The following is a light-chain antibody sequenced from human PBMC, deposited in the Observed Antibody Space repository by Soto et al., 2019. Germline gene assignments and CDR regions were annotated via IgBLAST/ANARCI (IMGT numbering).Light chain of an antibody. V-gene: IGLV2-14*01. Sequence: QSALTQPASVSGSLGQSITISCAGTSSDVGRYNYVSWYQQHPGKAPKLMIYDVSNRPSGVSNRFSGSKSGNTASLTISGLQAEDEADYYCSSHTTSNSVVFGGGTKLTVL. CDR2: DVS. CDR3: SSHTTSNSVV. CDR1: SSDVGRYNY. J-gene: IGLJ2*01.